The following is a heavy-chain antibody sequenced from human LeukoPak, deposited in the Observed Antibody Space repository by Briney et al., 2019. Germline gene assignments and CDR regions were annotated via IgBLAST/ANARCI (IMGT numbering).Heavy chain of an antibody. CDR3: ARDTPNDSSGYFDY. V-gene: IGHV3-30-3*01. CDR1: GFTFSSYA. CDR2: ISYDGSNK. J-gene: IGHJ4*02. D-gene: IGHD3-22*01. Sequence: GRSLRLSCAASGFTFSSYAMHWVRQAPGKGLEWVAVISYDGSNKYYADSVKGRFTISRDNSKNTLYLQMNSLGAEDTAVYYCARDTPNDSSGYFDYWGQGTLVTVSS.